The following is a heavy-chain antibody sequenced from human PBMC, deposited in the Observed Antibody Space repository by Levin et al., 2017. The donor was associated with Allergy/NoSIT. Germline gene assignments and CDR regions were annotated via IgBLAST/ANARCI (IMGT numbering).Heavy chain of an antibody. Sequence: SETLSLTCAVYGGSFSGYYWSWIRQPPGKGLEWIGEINHSGSTNYNPSLKSRVTISVDTSKNQFSLKLSSVTAADTAVYYCASLDYYDSSGYTDYWGQGTLVTVSS. J-gene: IGHJ4*02. CDR1: GGSFSGYY. CDR2: INHSGST. D-gene: IGHD3-22*01. V-gene: IGHV4-34*01. CDR3: ASLDYYDSSGYTDY.